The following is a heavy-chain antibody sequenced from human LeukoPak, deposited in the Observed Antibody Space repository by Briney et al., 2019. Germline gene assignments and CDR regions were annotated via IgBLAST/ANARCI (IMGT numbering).Heavy chain of an antibody. CDR3: ARDSQYSSGWYFAFDI. Sequence: GGSLRLSCAASGFTFSSYEMNWVRQAPGKGLEWVSYISSSGSTIYYADSVKGRFTISRDNAKNSLYLQMNSLRAEDTAVYYCARDSQYSSGWYFAFDIWGQGTMVTVSS. CDR1: GFTFSSYE. D-gene: IGHD6-19*01. V-gene: IGHV3-48*03. J-gene: IGHJ3*02. CDR2: ISSSGSTI.